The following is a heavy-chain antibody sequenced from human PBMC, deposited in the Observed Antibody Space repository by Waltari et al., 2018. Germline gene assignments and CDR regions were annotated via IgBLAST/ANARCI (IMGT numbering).Heavy chain of an antibody. D-gene: IGHD3-22*01. CDR1: GGPLSTGGYY. J-gene: IGHJ4*02. Sequence: QVQLQESGPGLVTPSPALSLTRTVSGGPLSTGGYYWNWICQHPGRGLEWIGYVYYSGSTYFNPSLKSRLDMSVDMSKNQFSLKLTSVTAADSAVYFCARLDSSGFYMFDSRGQGTLVTVSS. CDR2: VYYSGST. V-gene: IGHV4-31*03. CDR3: ARLDSSGFYMFDS.